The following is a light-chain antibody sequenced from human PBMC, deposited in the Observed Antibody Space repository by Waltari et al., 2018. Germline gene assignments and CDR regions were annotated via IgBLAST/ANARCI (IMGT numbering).Light chain of an antibody. CDR3: QQYGSSQLVS. V-gene: IGKV3-20*01. CDR2: GVS. J-gene: IGKJ3*01. Sequence: IVLTQSPGTLSLSPGEGATLSCRASQPVGNTYLGWYQQKGGQAPRLLIYGVSNRATGIPDRFRGSGSGTDFTLTITRLEPEDFGFYYCQQYGSSQLVSFGPGIKVEIK. CDR1: QPVGNTY.